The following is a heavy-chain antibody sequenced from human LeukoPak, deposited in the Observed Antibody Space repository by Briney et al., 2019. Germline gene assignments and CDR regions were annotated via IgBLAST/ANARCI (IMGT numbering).Heavy chain of an antibody. Sequence: ASVKVSCKASGYTFTGYYIHWVRQAPGQGLEWMGTINPSGGSTSYAQKFQGRVTMTRDTSTSTVYMELSSLRSEDTAVYYCARGPIRLNWFDPWGQGTLVTVSS. J-gene: IGHJ5*02. CDR1: GYTFTGYY. V-gene: IGHV1-46*01. D-gene: IGHD3-16*01. CDR3: ARGPIRLNWFDP. CDR2: INPSGGST.